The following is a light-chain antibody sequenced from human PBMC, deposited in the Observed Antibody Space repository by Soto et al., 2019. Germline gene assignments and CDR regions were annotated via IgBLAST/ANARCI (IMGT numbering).Light chain of an antibody. Sequence: QSVLTQPPSASVSPGQSVAISCTGTSSDVGAYNYVALYQQHPAKLPKLMIYEVSKRPSGVPARFSGSKSGNTASLTVSGLQADDEADYYCSSYVGSDVFVFGPGTKVTVL. CDR1: SSDVGAYNY. CDR2: EVS. V-gene: IGLV2-8*01. CDR3: SSYVGSDVFV. J-gene: IGLJ1*01.